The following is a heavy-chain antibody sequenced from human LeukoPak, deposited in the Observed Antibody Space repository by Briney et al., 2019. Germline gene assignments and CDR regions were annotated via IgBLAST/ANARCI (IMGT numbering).Heavy chain of an antibody. Sequence: GASVKVSCKASGYTFTGYYMHWVRQAPGQGLEWMGWINPNSGGTNYAQKLQGRVTMTTDTSTSTAYMELRSLRSDDTAVYYCARDATDRTRNLEWWDYYYYMDVWGKGTTVTVSS. V-gene: IGHV1-2*02. J-gene: IGHJ6*03. CDR2: INPNSGGT. D-gene: IGHD3-3*01. CDR1: GYTFTGYY. CDR3: ARDATDRTRNLEWWDYYYYMDV.